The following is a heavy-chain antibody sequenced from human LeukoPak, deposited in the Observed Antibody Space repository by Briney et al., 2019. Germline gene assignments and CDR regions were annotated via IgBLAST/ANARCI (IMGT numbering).Heavy chain of an antibody. J-gene: IGHJ5*02. CDR2: ISGSGGST. V-gene: IGHV3-23*01. CDR1: GFTFSSYA. CDR3: AKDEGATTEFHWFDP. D-gene: IGHD1-26*01. Sequence: GGSLRLSCAASGFTFSSYAMSWVRQAPGNGLEWVSAISGSGGSTYYADSVKGRFTISRDNSKNTLYLQMNSLRAEDTAVYYCAKDEGATTEFHWFDPWGQGTLVTVSS.